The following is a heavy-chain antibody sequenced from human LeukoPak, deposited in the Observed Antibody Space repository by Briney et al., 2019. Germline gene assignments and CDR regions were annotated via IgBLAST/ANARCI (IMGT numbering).Heavy chain of an antibody. D-gene: IGHD5-18*01. J-gene: IGHJ4*02. CDR1: GFTFSSYS. Sequence: GGSLRLSCAASGFTFSSYSMNWVRQAPGKGLEWVSSISSSSSYIYYADSVKGRFTISRDNAKNSLYLQMNSLRAEDTALYYCARDYVDTAMVFDYWGQGTLVTVSS. V-gene: IGHV3-21*01. CDR2: ISSSSSYI. CDR3: ARDYVDTAMVFDY.